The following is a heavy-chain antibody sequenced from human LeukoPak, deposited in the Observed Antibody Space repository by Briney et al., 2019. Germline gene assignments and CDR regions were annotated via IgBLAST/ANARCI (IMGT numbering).Heavy chain of an antibody. CDR3: AKWGYSSSWYGSDKRFDY. Sequence: PGGSLRLSCAASGFTFSSYAMSWVRQAPGKGLEWVSAISGSGGSTYYADSVKGRFTISRDNSKNTLYLQMNSLRAEDTAVYYCAKWGYSSSWYGSDKRFDYWGQGTLVTVSS. D-gene: IGHD6-13*01. V-gene: IGHV3-23*01. J-gene: IGHJ4*02. CDR2: ISGSGGST. CDR1: GFTFSSYA.